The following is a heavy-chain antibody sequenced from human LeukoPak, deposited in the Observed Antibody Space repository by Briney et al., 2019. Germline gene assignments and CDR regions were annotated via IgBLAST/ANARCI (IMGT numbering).Heavy chain of an antibody. CDR2: IKSKADGGTA. J-gene: IGHJ4*02. Sequence: PGGSLRLSCAASGFAFPNAWVNWVRQAPGKGLEWVGRIKSKADGGTADYAAPVRGRFTISRDDSKNTVFPQMNSLGAEDTAVYFCTTAPFVWSAYGDSYWGQGTLVTVSS. V-gene: IGHV3-15*01. D-gene: IGHD4-17*01. CDR1: GFAFPNAW. CDR3: TTAPFVWSAYGDSY.